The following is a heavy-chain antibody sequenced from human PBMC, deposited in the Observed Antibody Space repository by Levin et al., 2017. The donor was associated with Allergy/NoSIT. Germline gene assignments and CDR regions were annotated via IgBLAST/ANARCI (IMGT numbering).Heavy chain of an antibody. Sequence: SETLSLTCTVSGGSISSTSFYWGWVRQPPGTALEWIGSIYYSGSPYYNPSLKSRVTISVDTSKNQFSLKLSSVTAADTAVYYCARDRYCSSTSCYRAPLLDYWGQGTLVTVSS. CDR2: IYYSGSP. J-gene: IGHJ4*02. CDR3: ARDRYCSSTSCYRAPLLDY. D-gene: IGHD2-2*01. V-gene: IGHV4-39*07. CDR1: GGSISSTSFY.